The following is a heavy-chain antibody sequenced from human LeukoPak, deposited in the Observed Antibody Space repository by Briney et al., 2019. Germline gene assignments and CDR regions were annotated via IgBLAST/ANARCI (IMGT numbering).Heavy chain of an antibody. CDR3: ARGIYDSSDFEYFQH. V-gene: IGHV1-2*02. CDR1: GYTLTGSY. CDR2: INPNSGGT. Sequence: GASVKVSCKASGYTLTGSYMHWVRQAPGQGLEWMGWINPNSGGTNYAQKFQGRVTMTRDTSISTAYMVLSRLRSDDTAVYYCARGIYDSSDFEYFQHWGQGTLVTVSS. J-gene: IGHJ1*01. D-gene: IGHD3-22*01.